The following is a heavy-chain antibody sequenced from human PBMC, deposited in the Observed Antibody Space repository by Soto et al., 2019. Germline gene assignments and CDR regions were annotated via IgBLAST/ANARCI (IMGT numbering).Heavy chain of an antibody. Sequence: EVQLVESGGGLVKPGGSLRLSCAASGFTFSSYSMNWVRQAPGKGLEWVSSISSSSSYIYYADSVKGRFTISRDNAKNSLYLQMNSLXAEDTAXYYXXSHPRDSSGYWYYFDYWGQGTLVTVSS. V-gene: IGHV3-21*01. CDR1: GFTFSSYS. D-gene: IGHD3-22*01. CDR2: ISSSSSYI. CDR3: XSHPRDSSGYWYYFDY. J-gene: IGHJ4*02.